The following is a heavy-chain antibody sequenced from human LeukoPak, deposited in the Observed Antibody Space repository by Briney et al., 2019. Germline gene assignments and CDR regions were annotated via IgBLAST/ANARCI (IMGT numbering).Heavy chain of an antibody. CDR2: IIPIFGTA. V-gene: IGHV1-69*05. CDR1: GGTFSSYA. D-gene: IGHD3-9*01. CDR3: ASPEYYDILTGFGH. Sequence: SSVKVSCKASGGTFSSYAISWVRQAPGQGREWMGGIIPIFGTANYAQKFQGRVTIITDESTSTAYMELSSLRSEDTAVYYCASPEYYDILTGFGHWVQGTLVTVSS. J-gene: IGHJ4*02.